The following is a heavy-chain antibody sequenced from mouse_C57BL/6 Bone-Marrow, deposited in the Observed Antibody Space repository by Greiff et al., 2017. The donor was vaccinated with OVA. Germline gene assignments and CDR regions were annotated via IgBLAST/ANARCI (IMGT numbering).Heavy chain of an antibody. CDR1: GYTFTSYW. V-gene: IGHV1-5*01. Sequence: VQLQQSGTVLARPGASVKMSCKTSGYTFTSYWMHWVKQRPGQGLEWIGAIYPGNSDTSYNQKFKGKATLTAVTSSSTAYMELSSLTTEDSAVYVCTGGMAQATAWFAYWGQGTLVTVSA. D-gene: IGHD3-2*02. CDR3: TGGMAQATAWFAY. J-gene: IGHJ3*01. CDR2: IYPGNSDT.